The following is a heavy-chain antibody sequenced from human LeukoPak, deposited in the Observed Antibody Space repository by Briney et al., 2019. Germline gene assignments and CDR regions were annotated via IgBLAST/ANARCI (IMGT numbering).Heavy chain of an antibody. CDR2: ISGSGGST. Sequence: WGFLRVSCAKTGVSCKSVALGGGRHAPGKRLEWVSAISGSGGSTYYADSVKGRFTISRDNSKNTFFLQMNNLRAEDTAVYYCASRGGGHRNWYFDLWGRGTLVTVSS. CDR3: ASRGGGHRNWYFDL. D-gene: IGHD1-14*01. CDR1: GVSCKSVA. J-gene: IGHJ2*01. V-gene: IGHV3-23*01.